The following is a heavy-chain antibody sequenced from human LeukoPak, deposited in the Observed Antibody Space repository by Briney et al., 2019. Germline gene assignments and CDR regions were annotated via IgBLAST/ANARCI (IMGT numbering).Heavy chain of an antibody. CDR3: ARGYDTMVRGGKHWFDP. V-gene: IGHV3-48*03. CDR2: ISSSGTTI. CDR1: GFTFSIYE. Sequence: GGSLRLSCAASGFTFSIYEMNWVRQAPGKGLEWVSYISSSGTTIYYADSVKGRFTISRDNAKNSMYLQMNSLRAEDTAVYYCARGYDTMVRGGKHWFDPWGQGTLVTVSS. J-gene: IGHJ5*02. D-gene: IGHD3-10*01.